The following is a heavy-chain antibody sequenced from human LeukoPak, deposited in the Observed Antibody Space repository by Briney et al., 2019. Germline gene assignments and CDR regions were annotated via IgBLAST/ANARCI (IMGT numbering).Heavy chain of an antibody. CDR2: IRNVGNDK. CDR1: GFTFDCCG. CDR3: AKDGPAVITMIVVALDV. V-gene: IGHV3-30*02. J-gene: IGHJ6*04. Sequence: GGSLTLSCAASGFTFDCCGMHWVRQAPGKGLEWVAFIRNVGNDKYYADSVKGRFTISRDNSKNTLYLQMNSLRAEDTAVYYCAKDGPAVITMIVVALDVWGKGTTVTISS. D-gene: IGHD3-22*01.